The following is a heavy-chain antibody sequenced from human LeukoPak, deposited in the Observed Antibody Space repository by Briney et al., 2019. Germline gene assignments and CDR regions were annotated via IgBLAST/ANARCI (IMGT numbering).Heavy chain of an antibody. J-gene: IGHJ6*03. CDR1: GGSISSGSYY. CDR2: IYTSGST. Sequence: PSETLSLTCTVSGGSISSGSYYWSWIRQPAGKGLEWIGRIYTSGSTNYNPSLKSRVTISVDTSKNQFSLKLSSVTAADTAVYYCAILARYCSSTSCYDYMDVWGKGTTVTVSS. V-gene: IGHV4-61*02. CDR3: AILARYCSSTSCYDYMDV. D-gene: IGHD2-2*01.